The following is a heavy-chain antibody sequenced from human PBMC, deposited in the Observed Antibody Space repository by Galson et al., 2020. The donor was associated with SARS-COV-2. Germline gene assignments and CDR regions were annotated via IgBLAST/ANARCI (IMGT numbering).Heavy chain of an antibody. V-gene: IGHV3-21*06. CDR1: GFTLNSYT. J-gene: IGHJ4*02. D-gene: IGHD6-19*01. CDR3: ASSVSWLFYFDH. Sequence: GESLKISCAASGFTLNSYTMNWVRQAPGKGLEWVSSISSSGDYISYADSLRGRFTVFRDKPKNSVFLQMNSLRAEDTAVYYCASSVSWLFYFDHWGQGTLVTVSS. CDR2: ISSSGDYI.